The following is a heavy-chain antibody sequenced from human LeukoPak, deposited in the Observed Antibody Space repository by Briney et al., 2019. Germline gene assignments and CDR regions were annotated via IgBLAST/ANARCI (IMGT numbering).Heavy chain of an antibody. CDR1: GGSFSGYY. D-gene: IGHD6-19*01. V-gene: IGHV4-34*01. CDR3: AKAGAVTYMDV. J-gene: IGHJ6*03. Sequence: PSETLSLTCAVYGGSFSGYYWSWIRQPPGKGLEWIGEINHSGSTNYNPSLKSRVTISADTSKNQFSLKLSSVTAADTAVYYCAKAGAVTYMDVWGKGTTVTVSS. CDR2: INHSGST.